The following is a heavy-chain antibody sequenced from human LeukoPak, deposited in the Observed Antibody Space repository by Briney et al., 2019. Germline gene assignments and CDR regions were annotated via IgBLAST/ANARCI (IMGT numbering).Heavy chain of an antibody. CDR3: ARHHYSSTWWHPFDY. CDR2: VYYSGST. CDR1: GGFISGYY. V-gene: IGHV4-59*08. J-gene: IGHJ4*02. Sequence: PSETLSLTCTASGGFISGYYWSWIRQPPGKGLEWIGYVYYSGSTNYNPSLKSRVTISVDTSRNQFSLRLSSVTAADTAVYYCARHHYSSTWWHPFDYWGQGILVTVSS. D-gene: IGHD6-13*01.